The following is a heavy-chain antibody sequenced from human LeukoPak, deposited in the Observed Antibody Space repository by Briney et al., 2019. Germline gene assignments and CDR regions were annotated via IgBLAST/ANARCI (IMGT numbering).Heavy chain of an antibody. CDR1: GFTFSSYA. J-gene: IGHJ4*02. CDR2: ISNSDGST. V-gene: IGHV3-23*01. CDR3: AKDRMYSGSYNPY. D-gene: IGHD1-26*01. Sequence: HPGGSLRLSCAAYGFTFSSYAMSWVRQAPGKGLEWVSTISNSDGSTYYADSVKGRFSISRDNSENTLYLQMNSLRAEDTAVYYCAKDRMYSGSYNPYWGQGTLVTVSS.